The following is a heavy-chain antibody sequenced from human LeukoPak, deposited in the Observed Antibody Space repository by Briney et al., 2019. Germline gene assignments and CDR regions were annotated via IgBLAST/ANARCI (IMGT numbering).Heavy chain of an antibody. CDR3: AGDHYYDSSGYFDY. J-gene: IGHJ4*02. CDR1: GYTFTSYD. CDR2: MNPNSGNT. V-gene: IGHV1-8*03. D-gene: IGHD3-22*01. Sequence: SVKVSCKASGYTFTSYDINWVRQATGQGLEWMGWMNPNSGNTGYAQKFQGRVTITRNTSISTAYMELSSLRSEDTAVYYCAGDHYYDSSGYFDYWGQGTLVTVSS.